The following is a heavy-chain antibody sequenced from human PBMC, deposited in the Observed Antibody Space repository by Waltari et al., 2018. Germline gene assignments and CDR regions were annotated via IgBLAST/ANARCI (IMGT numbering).Heavy chain of an antibody. CDR1: GVTVSTYA. Sequence: EVQLLASGGGWVQPGGSLRPSCAAPGVTVSTYAMRWVRQAPGKGLEWVSAISGSGGSTYYADSVKVRFTISRDNSKNTLYLQMSSLRAEDTAVYYCATLMGSRFDYWGQGTLVTVSS. CDR2: ISGSGGST. J-gene: IGHJ4*02. V-gene: IGHV3-23*01. D-gene: IGHD1-26*01. CDR3: ATLMGSRFDY.